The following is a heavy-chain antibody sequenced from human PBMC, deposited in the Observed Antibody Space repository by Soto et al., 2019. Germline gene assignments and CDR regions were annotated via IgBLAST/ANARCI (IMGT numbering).Heavy chain of an antibody. V-gene: IGHV4-39*01. CDR3: ARPRYSSSWALGYYYGMDV. CDR2: IYYSGST. D-gene: IGHD6-13*01. J-gene: IGHJ6*02. Sequence: QLQLQESGPGLVKPSETLSLTCTVSGGSISSSSYYWGWIRQPPGKGLEWIGSIYYSGSTYYNPSLKSRVTISVDTSKNQFSLKLSSVTAADTAVYYCARPRYSSSWALGYYYGMDVWGQGTTVTVSS. CDR1: GGSISSSSYY.